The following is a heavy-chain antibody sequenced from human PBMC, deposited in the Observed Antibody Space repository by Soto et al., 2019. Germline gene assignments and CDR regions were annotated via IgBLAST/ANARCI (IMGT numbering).Heavy chain of an antibody. CDR1: GGSVSSATYS. Sequence: SETLSLTCIVSGGSVSSATYSWTWIRQPPGKGLEWIGYFYSTWSTTYSPSLKSRVTISLDISKHHFSLRPRSVTAADPAVSYCARGNGYNPYYFDYWGQGSLVTVSS. V-gene: IGHV4-61*01. CDR3: ARGNGYNPYYFDY. CDR2: FYSTWST. D-gene: IGHD5-12*01. J-gene: IGHJ4*02.